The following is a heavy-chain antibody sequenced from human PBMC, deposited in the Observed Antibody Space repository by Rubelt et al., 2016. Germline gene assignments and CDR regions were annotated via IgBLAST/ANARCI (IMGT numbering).Heavy chain of an antibody. CDR2: IIPIFGTA. V-gene: IGHV1-69*06. Sequence: QVQLVQSGAEVKKPGSSVKVSCKASGYTFTSYGISWVRQAPGQGLEWMGGIIPIFGTANYEQKFQGRGTMTRDTSTSTVYRELSSLRSEDTAVYYCARNSGSYDYWGQGTLVTVSS. CDR1: GYTFTSYG. D-gene: IGHD1-26*01. CDR3: ARNSGSYDY. J-gene: IGHJ4*02.